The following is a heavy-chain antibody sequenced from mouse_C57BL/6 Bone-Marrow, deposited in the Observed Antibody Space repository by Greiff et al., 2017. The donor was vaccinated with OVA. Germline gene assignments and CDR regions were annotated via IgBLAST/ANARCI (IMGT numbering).Heavy chain of an antibody. V-gene: IGHV1-81*01. J-gene: IGHJ4*01. Sequence: QVQLQQSGAELARPGASVKLSCKASGYTFTSYGISWVKQRTGQGLEWIGEIYPRSGNTYYNEKFKGKATLTADKSSSTAYMELRSLTSEDSAVDFGAREDDYDGYYAMDYWGQGTSVTVSS. CDR3: AREDDYDGYYAMDY. D-gene: IGHD2-4*01. CDR2: IYPRSGNT. CDR1: GYTFTSYG.